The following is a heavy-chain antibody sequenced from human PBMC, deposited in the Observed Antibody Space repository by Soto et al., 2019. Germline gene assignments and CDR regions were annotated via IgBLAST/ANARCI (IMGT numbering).Heavy chain of an antibody. CDR2: IYSGGST. CDR1: GFTVSSNY. V-gene: IGHV3-53*01. CDR3: ASGRGLLLASN. Sequence: EVQLVESGGGLIQPGGSLRISCAASGFTVSSNYMSWVRQAPGKGLEWVSIIYSGGSTYYADSVKGRFAIARDNSKNTLYLQMNSQGAEDTAVYYCASGRGLLLASNWGQGTMVTVSS. D-gene: IGHD1-26*01. J-gene: IGHJ3*01.